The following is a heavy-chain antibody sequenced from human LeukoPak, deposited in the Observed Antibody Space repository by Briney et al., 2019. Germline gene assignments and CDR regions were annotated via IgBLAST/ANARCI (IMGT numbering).Heavy chain of an antibody. CDR3: ARASNYYGSGSYSTRFDY. Sequence: PSQTLSLTCTVSGGSISSGDYYWSWIRQPPGKGLEWIGFIYYSGSTYYNPSLKSRVTISVDTSKNQFSLKLSSVTAADTAVYYCARASNYYGSGSYSTRFDYWGQGTLVTVSS. CDR2: IYYSGST. J-gene: IGHJ4*02. CDR1: GGSISSGDYY. V-gene: IGHV4-30-4*01. D-gene: IGHD3-10*01.